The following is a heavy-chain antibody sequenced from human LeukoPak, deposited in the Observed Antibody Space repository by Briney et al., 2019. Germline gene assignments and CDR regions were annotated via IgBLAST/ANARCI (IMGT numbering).Heavy chain of an antibody. J-gene: IGHJ6*01. V-gene: IGHV6-1*01. D-gene: IGHD6-19*01. CDR1: GDSVSSNSAA. CDR3: AREKFFAAVAGLRDYYYYGMDV. CDR2: TYYRSKWYN. Sequence: SQTPSLTCAISGDSVSSNSAAWNWIRQSPSRGLEWLGRTYYRSKWYNDYAVSVKSRITINPDTSKNQFSLQLNSVTPEDTAVYYCAREKFFAAVAGLRDYYYYGMDVWGQGTTVTVSS.